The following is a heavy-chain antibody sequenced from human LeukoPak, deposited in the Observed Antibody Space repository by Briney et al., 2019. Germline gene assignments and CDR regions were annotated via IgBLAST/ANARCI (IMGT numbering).Heavy chain of an antibody. CDR1: GGSVSRSPYY. D-gene: IGHD1-26*01. CDR3: ARVSVGATTYRFDY. CDR2: IYYSGST. V-gene: IGHV4-39*07. Sequence: SETLSLTCTVSGGSVSRSPYYWGWIRQPPGKGLEWIGNIYYSGSTYYNPSLKSRVTISVDTSKNQFSLKVTSVTAADTAVYYCARVSVGATTYRFDYWGQGTLVTVSS. J-gene: IGHJ4*02.